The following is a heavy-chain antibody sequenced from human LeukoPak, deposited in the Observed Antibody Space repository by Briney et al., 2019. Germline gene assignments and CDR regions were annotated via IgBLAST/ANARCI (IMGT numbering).Heavy chain of an antibody. CDR2: ISYDGTNK. V-gene: IGHV3-30-3*01. Sequence: GGSLRLSCAASGFTFSSYAMHWVRQTPGKGLEWVAIISYDGTNKYYADSVKGRFTISRDNSKNTLYLQMNSLRAKDTAVYYCARDLVAGGYNDYWGQGTLVTVSS. CDR1: GFTFSSYA. D-gene: IGHD5-24*01. CDR3: ARDLVAGGYNDY. J-gene: IGHJ4*02.